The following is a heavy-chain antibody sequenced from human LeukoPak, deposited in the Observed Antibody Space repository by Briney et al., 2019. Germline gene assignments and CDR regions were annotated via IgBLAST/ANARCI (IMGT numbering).Heavy chain of an antibody. CDR2: INSDGSGT. V-gene: IGHV3-74*01. J-gene: IGHJ3*02. D-gene: IGHD3-3*01. CDR1: GFTFSSYW. CDR3: ARDRDDFWSGYYDAFDI. Sequence: GGSLRLSCAASGFTFSSYWMHWVRQAPGKGLVWISRINSDGSGTSYADSVKGRFTISRDNAKNTLYLQMNSLRAEDTAVYYCARDRDDFWSGYYDAFDIWGQGTMVTVSS.